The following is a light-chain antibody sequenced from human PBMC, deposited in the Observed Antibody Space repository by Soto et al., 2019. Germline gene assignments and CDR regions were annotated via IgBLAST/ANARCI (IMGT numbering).Light chain of an antibody. Sequence: DIQMTQSPSTLSASVGDRVTITCRASQSISSWLAWYQQKPGKAPKLLIYKASSLESGVPSRFSGSGSGTEFTLTISSPQPDDFATYYCQQYNSSPFTFGPGTKVDIK. CDR2: KAS. J-gene: IGKJ3*01. CDR1: QSISSW. V-gene: IGKV1-5*03. CDR3: QQYNSSPFT.